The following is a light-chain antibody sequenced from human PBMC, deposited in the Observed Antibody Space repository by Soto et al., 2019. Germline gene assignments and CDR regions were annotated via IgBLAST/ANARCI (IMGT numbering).Light chain of an antibody. J-gene: IGKJ1*01. Sequence: DIQMTQSPSTLSASVGDRVTITCRASQSVSSWLAWYQQKPGKAPKFLIYDASSLDSGVPSRFSGSGSGTEFTLTISSLQPDDFATYYCQQYDSYPRTFGQGTKVETK. CDR2: DAS. CDR3: QQYDSYPRT. CDR1: QSVSSW. V-gene: IGKV1-5*01.